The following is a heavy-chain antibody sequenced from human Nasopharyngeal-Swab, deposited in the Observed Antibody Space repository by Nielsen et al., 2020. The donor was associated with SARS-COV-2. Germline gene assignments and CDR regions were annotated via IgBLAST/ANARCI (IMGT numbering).Heavy chain of an antibody. Sequence: SVKVSCKASGGTFSSYAISWVRQAPGQGLEWMGGIIPIFGTANYAQKFQGRVTITADESTSTAYMELSSLRSEDTAVYYCARSSWRKHYGDDVSDAFDIWGQGTMVTVSS. CDR1: GGTFSSYA. D-gene: IGHD4-17*01. V-gene: IGHV1-69*13. J-gene: IGHJ3*02. CDR3: ARSSWRKHYGDDVSDAFDI. CDR2: IIPIFGTA.